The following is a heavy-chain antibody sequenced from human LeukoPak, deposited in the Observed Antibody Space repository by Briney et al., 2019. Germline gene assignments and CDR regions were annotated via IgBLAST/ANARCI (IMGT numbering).Heavy chain of an antibody. D-gene: IGHD3-22*01. J-gene: IGHJ6*02. V-gene: IGHV3-23*01. CDR2: LSGSGDRS. CDR3: AKEMGNYYDSSGSFPPYYYGMDV. Sequence: PGGSLRLSCAASRFTFSTSAMSWVRQAPGKGLEWVSGLSGSGDRSYYADSVQGRFTISRDNSKNTLYLQMNSLRAEDTAVYYCAKEMGNYYDSSGSFPPYYYGMDVWGQGTTVTVSS. CDR1: RFTFSTSA.